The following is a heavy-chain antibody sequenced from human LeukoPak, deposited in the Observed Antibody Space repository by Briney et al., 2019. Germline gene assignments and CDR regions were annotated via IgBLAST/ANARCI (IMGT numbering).Heavy chain of an antibody. CDR2: ISSSSRTI. CDR1: GFTFSRYS. Sequence: PGGSLRLSCAASGFTFSRYSMNWVRQAPGKGLEWVSYISSSSRTIHYADSVKGRFTISRDNSKNTLYLQMKSLRAEDTAVYYCAKGGGYEAQYYYYYLDVWGKGTTVTISS. J-gene: IGHJ6*03. CDR3: AKGGGYEAQYYYYYLDV. D-gene: IGHD5-12*01. V-gene: IGHV3-48*01.